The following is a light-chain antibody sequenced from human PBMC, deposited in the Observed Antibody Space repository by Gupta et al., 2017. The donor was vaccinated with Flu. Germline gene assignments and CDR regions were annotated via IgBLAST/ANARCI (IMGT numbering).Light chain of an antibody. CDR3: CSYAGSDVV. CDR1: SSDVGGYNY. CDR2: DVN. V-gene: IGLV2-11*01. Sequence: SALPQPRSVAGSPGDSVHISCTGTSSDVGGYNYVFWYQQHPGKAPKLIIYDVNKRPSGVPDRLSGSKSGNTASLTISGLQDEDEADYYCCSYAGSDVVFGGGTKVTVL. J-gene: IGLJ2*01.